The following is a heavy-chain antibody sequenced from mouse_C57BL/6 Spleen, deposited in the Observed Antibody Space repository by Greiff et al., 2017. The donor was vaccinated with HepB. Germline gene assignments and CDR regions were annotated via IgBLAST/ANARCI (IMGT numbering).Heavy chain of an antibody. CDR2: INPNNGGT. D-gene: IGHD2-3*01. Sequence: EVQLQQSGPELVKPGASVKIPCKASGYTFTDYNMDWVKQSHGKSLEWIGDINPNNGGTIYNQKFKGKATLTVAKSSSTAYMELRSLTSEDTAVYYCARWDDGYYYAMDYWGQGTSVTVSS. J-gene: IGHJ4*01. CDR1: GYTFTDYN. V-gene: IGHV1-18*01. CDR3: ARWDDGYYYAMDY.